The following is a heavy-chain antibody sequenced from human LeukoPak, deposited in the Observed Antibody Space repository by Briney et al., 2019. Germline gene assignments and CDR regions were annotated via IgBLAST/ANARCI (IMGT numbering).Heavy chain of an antibody. CDR3: ARGLEYSYGIWDAFDI. J-gene: IGHJ3*02. CDR1: GFTFSSYA. V-gene: IGHV3-30-3*01. CDR2: ISYDGSNK. Sequence: PGRSLRLSCAASGFTFSSYAMHWVRQAPGKGLEWVAVISYDGSNKYYADSVKGRFTISRDNSKNTLYLQMSSLRAEDTAVYYCARGLEYSYGIWDAFDIWGQGTMVTVSS. D-gene: IGHD5-18*01.